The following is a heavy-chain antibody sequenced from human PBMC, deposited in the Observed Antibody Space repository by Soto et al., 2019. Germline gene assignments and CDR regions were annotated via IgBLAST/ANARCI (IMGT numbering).Heavy chain of an antibody. CDR3: VSQRTSVLTQAYFDY. CDR2: VYYRGRS. V-gene: IGHV4-39*01. Sequence: SETLSLTCTFSCGSVINSNYYWGWIRQSPGKGLEWIGSVYYRGRSYSKSSVKSRVTISVDTSKNQFSLNLNSVTASDTAVYYCVSQRTSVLTQAYFDYWGPGALVTVSS. CDR1: CGSVINSNYY. D-gene: IGHD2-8*01. J-gene: IGHJ4*02.